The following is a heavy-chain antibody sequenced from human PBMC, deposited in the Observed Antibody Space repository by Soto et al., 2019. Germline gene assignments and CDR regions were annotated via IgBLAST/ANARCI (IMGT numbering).Heavy chain of an antibody. CDR1: GGKISSYY. J-gene: IGHJ3*02. D-gene: IGHD3-22*01. V-gene: IGHV4-59*01. CDR2: IYYSGIT. CDR3: ARQSDSSGYFDDAFAS. Sequence: TLSMTLEGSGGKISSYYLSWNRQKPGKGLEWIGYIYYSGITNYNPSLKSRVTISVDTSKNQFSLKLSSVTAADTAVYYCARQSDSSGYFDDAFASWGHGTMVPLSS.